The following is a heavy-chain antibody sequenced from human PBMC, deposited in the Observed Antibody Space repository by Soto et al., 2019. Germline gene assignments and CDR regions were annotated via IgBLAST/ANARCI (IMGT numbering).Heavy chain of an antibody. CDR3: ARVQGPFTTMVRGGPAIFDY. V-gene: IGHV1-18*04. CDR1: GYTFTSYG. D-gene: IGHD3-10*01. Sequence: ASVKVSCKASGYTFTSYGISWVRQAPGQGLEWMGWISAYNGNTNYAQKLQGRVTMTTDTSTSTAYMELRSLRSDDTAVYYCARVQGPFTTMVRGGPAIFDYWGQGTLVTVSS. J-gene: IGHJ4*02. CDR2: ISAYNGNT.